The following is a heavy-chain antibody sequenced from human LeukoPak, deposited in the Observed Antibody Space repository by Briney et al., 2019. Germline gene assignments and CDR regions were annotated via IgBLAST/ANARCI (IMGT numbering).Heavy chain of an antibody. Sequence: PGGSLRLPCAASGFTFSDYYMSWIRQAPGKGLEWVSYISSSSSYTNYADSVKGRFTISRDNAKNSLYLQMNSLRAEDTAVYYCARDLAVAATPSAFDIWGQGTMVTVSS. CDR1: GFTFSDYY. D-gene: IGHD2-15*01. CDR3: ARDLAVAATPSAFDI. V-gene: IGHV3-11*06. CDR2: ISSSSSYT. J-gene: IGHJ3*02.